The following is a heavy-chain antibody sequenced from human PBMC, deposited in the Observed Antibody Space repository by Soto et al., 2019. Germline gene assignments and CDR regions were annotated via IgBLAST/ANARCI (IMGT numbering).Heavy chain of an antibody. CDR2: IIPIFGSA. Sequence: QVQLVQSGAEVKKPGSSVKVSCQASGGTFGRYAVSWVRQAPGHGLEWMGGIIPIFGSANYAQKFLGRVSFTADKSTSTAYMELSSLKSEDTAVYSCVRGVAGRGRFDPWGQGPRVTVS. CDR1: GGTFGRYA. CDR3: VRGVAGRGRFDP. D-gene: IGHD2-15*01. V-gene: IGHV1-69*06. J-gene: IGHJ5*02.